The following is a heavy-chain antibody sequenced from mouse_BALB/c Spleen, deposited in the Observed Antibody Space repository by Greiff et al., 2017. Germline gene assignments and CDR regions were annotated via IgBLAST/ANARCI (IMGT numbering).Heavy chain of an antibody. CDR1: GYSITSGYY. Sequence: EVHLVESGPGLVKPSQSLSLTCSVTGYSITSGYYWNWIRQFPGNKLEWMGYISYDGSNNYNPSLKNRIAITRDTSKNQLFLKLNSVTTEDTATYYCARDRYYDYDEGFAYWGQGTLVTVSA. D-gene: IGHD2-4*01. CDR2: ISYDGSN. V-gene: IGHV3-6*02. CDR3: ARDRYYDYDEGFAY. J-gene: IGHJ3*01.